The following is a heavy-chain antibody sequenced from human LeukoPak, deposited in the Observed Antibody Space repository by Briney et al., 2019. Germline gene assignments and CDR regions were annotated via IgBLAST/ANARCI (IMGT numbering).Heavy chain of an antibody. J-gene: IGHJ3*02. CDR2: IYTSGSS. D-gene: IGHD5-24*01. CDR3: ARGFGATNAFDI. V-gene: IGHV4-4*07. Sequence: SETLSLTCTVSAGSISRYYWSWVRQPAGKGLEWIGRIYTSGSSNYNPSLKSRVTMSVDTSKNQFSLKLSSVTAADTAVYYCARGFGATNAFDIWGQGTMVTVSS. CDR1: AGSISRYY.